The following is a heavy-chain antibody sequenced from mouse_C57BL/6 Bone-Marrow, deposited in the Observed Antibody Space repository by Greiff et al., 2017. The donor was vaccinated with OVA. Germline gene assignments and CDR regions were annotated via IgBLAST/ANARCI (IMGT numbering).Heavy chain of an antibody. J-gene: IGHJ3*01. CDR1: GYTFTDYY. D-gene: IGHD4-1*01. Sequence: LVESGAELVRPGASVKLSCKASGYTFTDYYINWVKQRPGQGLEWIARIYPGSGNTYYNEKFKGKATLTAEKSSSTAYMQLSSLTSEDSAVYFCAKALGAYWGQGTLVTVSA. V-gene: IGHV1-76*01. CDR3: AKALGAY. CDR2: IYPGSGNT.